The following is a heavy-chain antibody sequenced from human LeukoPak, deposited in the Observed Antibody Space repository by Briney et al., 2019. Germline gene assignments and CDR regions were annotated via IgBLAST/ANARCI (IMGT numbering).Heavy chain of an antibody. J-gene: IGHJ4*02. CDR1: GFTFSIYW. V-gene: IGHV3-7*01. CDR3: ARDHSSGWYSDY. Sequence: PGGSLRLSCAASGFTFSIYWLSWVRQAPGKGLEWVANIKQDGSEKYYVDSVKGRFTISRDNAKNSLYLQRNRLRAEDTAVYYCARDHSSGWYSDYWGQGTLVTVCS. D-gene: IGHD6-19*01. CDR2: IKQDGSEK.